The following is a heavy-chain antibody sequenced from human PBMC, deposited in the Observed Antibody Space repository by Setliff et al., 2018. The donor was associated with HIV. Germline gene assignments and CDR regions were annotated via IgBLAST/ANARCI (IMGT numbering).Heavy chain of an antibody. D-gene: IGHD3-16*01. Sequence: GESLKISCKASGYKFSDNWIGWVRQMPGKGLEWMGTIYPDDSATRYSPSFQGQVIISADKSINTAYLRWRRLRASDTAMYYCAKHGFERKSPYNWFDSWGQGTLVTVSS. CDR1: GYKFSDNW. CDR3: AKHGFERKSPYNWFDS. V-gene: IGHV5-51*01. CDR2: IYPDDSAT. J-gene: IGHJ5*01.